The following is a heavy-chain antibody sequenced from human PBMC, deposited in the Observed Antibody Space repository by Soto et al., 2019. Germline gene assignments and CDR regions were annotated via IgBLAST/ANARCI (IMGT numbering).Heavy chain of an antibody. V-gene: IGHV1-69*01. D-gene: IGHD6-13*01. Sequence: QVLLVQSSAEVKKPGSSVKVSCKASGGTFTSTAFSWVRRAPVQGLEWMGGIIPVLGTPNYAQKFQARLTVTADASTTTVDMELSSLRSDDTAVYYCASSAGLDHLLNYYGLNVWGQGTTVTVS. CDR3: ASSAGLDHLLNYYGLNV. CDR1: GGTFTSTA. CDR2: IIPVLGTP. J-gene: IGHJ6*02.